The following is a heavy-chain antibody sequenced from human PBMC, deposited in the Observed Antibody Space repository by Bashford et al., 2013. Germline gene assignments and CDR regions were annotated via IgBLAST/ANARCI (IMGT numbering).Heavy chain of an antibody. Sequence: ASVKVSCKASGYTFTSYAMHWVRQAPGQRLEWMGWINAGNGNTKYSQKFQGRVTITRDTSASTAYMELRSLRSDDTAVYYCAREYCSSTSCYHPWFDPWGQGTLVTVSS. V-gene: IGHV1-3*01. CDR1: GYTFTSYA. CDR2: INAGNGNT. J-gene: IGHJ5*02. CDR3: AREYCSSTSCYHPWFDP. D-gene: IGHD2-2*01.